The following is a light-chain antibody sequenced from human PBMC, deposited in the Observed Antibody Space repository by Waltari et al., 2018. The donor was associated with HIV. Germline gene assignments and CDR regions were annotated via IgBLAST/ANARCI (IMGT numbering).Light chain of an antibody. CDR1: SMAVGGSTY. V-gene: IGLV2-14*01. CDR2: EVS. J-gene: IGLJ1*01. Sequence: QSALTQPASVSGSPGHSITIPFTGISMAVGGSTYVSLYQQHPGKAPKLMIYEVSHRPSGVSNRFSCSKSGNTASLTISGLQAEDEADYYCSSYTSSSTRVFGTGTKVTVL. CDR3: SSYTSSSTRV.